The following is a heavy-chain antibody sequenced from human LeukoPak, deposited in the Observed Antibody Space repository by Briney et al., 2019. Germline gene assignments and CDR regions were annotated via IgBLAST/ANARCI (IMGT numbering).Heavy chain of an antibody. J-gene: IGHJ3*02. V-gene: IGHV1-2*02. CDR1: GYTFTGYY. CDR2: INPNSGGT. CDR3: ARDPPIGGADVFDI. Sequence: ASVKVSCKAAGYTFTGYYMHWVRQAPGQGLEWMGWINPNSGGTNYAQKFQGRVTMTRDTSVSTAYMELSRLTSDDTAVYYCARDPPIGGADVFDIWGQGTMVTVSS. D-gene: IGHD3-10*01.